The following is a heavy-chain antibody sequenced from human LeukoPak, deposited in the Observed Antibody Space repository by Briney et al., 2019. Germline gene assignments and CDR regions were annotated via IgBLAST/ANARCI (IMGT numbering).Heavy chain of an antibody. D-gene: IGHD6-19*01. CDR1: GFSFSGYT. V-gene: IGHV3-23*01. J-gene: IGHJ4*02. CDR3: AKDARRTSGWYFFDY. Sequence: GGSLRLSCAASGFSFSGYTINWVRQAPGKGLEWVSVISDSGSITYYADSVKGRFTISRDNSKNTLFLQMNSLRAEDTALYYCAKDARRTSGWYFFDYWGQGTLVSVSS. CDR2: ISDSGSIT.